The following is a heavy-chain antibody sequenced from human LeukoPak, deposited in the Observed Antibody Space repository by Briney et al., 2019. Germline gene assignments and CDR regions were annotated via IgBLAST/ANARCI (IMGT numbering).Heavy chain of an antibody. CDR3: AREPSSGSYSWYYYGMDV. J-gene: IGHJ6*02. D-gene: IGHD1-26*01. V-gene: IGHV3-30-3*01. CDR1: GFTFSSYA. Sequence: PGGSLRLSCAASGFTFSSYAMHWVRQAPGKGLEWVAVISYDGSNKYYADSVKGRFTISRDNSKNTLYLQMNSLRAEDTAVYYCAREPSSGSYSWYYYGMDVWGQGTTVTVSS. CDR2: ISYDGSNK.